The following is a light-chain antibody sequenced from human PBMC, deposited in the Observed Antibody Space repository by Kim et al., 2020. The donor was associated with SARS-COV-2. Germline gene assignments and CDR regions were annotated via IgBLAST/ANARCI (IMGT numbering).Light chain of an antibody. CDR2: GVS. J-gene: IGKJ5*01. Sequence: IVLTQSPGTLSLSPGERGTLSCRASQSVRSNYLAWYQQKVGQAPRLLIYGVSSRATGIPDRFSGSGSGTDFTLTISRLEPEDFAVYYFQQYGGSPITFGQGTRLEFK. CDR3: QQYGGSPIT. V-gene: IGKV3-20*01. CDR1: QSVRSNY.